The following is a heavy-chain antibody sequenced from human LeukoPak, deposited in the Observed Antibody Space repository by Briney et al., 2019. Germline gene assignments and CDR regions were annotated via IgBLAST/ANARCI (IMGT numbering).Heavy chain of an antibody. J-gene: IGHJ4*02. CDR2: ISNSGDTI. CDR1: GFTFSDSY. D-gene: IGHD7-27*01. CDR3: GRGHWGLDY. V-gene: IGHV3-11*04. Sequence: PGGSLRLSCAASGFTFSDSYMTWIRQAPGKGLEWVSFISNSGDTIYYADSVKGRFTTSRDNAVSSLYLQMNSLRAEDTAVYYCGRGHWGLDYWGQGTLVTVSS.